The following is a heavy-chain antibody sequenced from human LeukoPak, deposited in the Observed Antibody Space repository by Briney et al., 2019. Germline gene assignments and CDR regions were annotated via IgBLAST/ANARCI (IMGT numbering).Heavy chain of an antibody. CDR1: GYTLTELS. CDR3: ARDQIVVVVAATSPDY. Sequence: ASVKVSCKVSGYTLTELSMHWVRQAPGKGLEWMGGFDPEDGETIYAQKFQGRVTMTEDTSTDTAYMELSRLRSDDTAVYYCARDQIVVVVAATSPDYWGQGTLVTVSS. J-gene: IGHJ4*02. D-gene: IGHD2-15*01. CDR2: FDPEDGET. V-gene: IGHV1-24*01.